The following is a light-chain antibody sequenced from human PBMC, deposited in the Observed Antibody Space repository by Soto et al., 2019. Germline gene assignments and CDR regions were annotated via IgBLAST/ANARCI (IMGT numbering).Light chain of an antibody. V-gene: IGKV3-15*01. CDR1: QSVSSN. J-gene: IGKJ1*01. CDR3: QQYNNWPPWT. CDR2: GAS. Sequence: IVITQSPSTLSVSPGERATLSCRASQSVSSNLAWYQQKPDQAPRLLIYGASTRATGIPARFSGSGSGTEFTLTISSLQSEDFAVYYCQQYNNWPPWTFGQGTKVDI.